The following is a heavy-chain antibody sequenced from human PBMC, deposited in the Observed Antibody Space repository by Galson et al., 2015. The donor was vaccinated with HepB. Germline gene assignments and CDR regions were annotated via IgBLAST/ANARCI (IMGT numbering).Heavy chain of an antibody. CDR3: ARGAFASDAPRASGWFDS. CDR1: GLTVSSNE. D-gene: IGHD3-3*02. J-gene: IGHJ5*01. V-gene: IGHV3-53*01. CDR2: IYRDGDT. Sequence: SLRLSCAPSGLTVSSNEMSWVRQAPGKGLEWVSVIYRDGDTDYADSVKGRFTISRDNSGNTLYLQLNSLRTEDTAVYYCARGAFASDAPRASGWFDSWGQGTLVTVSS.